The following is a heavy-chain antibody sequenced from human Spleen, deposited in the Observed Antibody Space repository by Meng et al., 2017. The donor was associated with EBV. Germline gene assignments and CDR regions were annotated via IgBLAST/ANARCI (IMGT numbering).Heavy chain of an antibody. D-gene: IGHD2-21*01. CDR3: ARDTIVVDY. J-gene: IGHJ4*02. Sequence: EVQLVESGGGLVKPGGSLRLSCAASGFTFSTYSMNWVRQAPGKGLEWISSIGTTGNIYYLDSVKGRFTISRDDAKNSVYLQMNSLRAEDTAVYYCARDTIVVDYWGQGTLVTVSS. V-gene: IGHV3-21*02. CDR1: GFTFSTYS. CDR2: IGTTGNI.